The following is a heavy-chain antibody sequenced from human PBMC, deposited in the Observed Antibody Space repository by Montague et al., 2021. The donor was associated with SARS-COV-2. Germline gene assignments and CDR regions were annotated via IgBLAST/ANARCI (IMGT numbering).Heavy chain of an antibody. CDR2: INHRGRT. CDR3: ARGRQHINMVVVVVTGGEYYFDF. Sequence: SETLSLTCAVYAGSFSDYSWTWIRQPPGKGLEWIGEINHRGRTNYKPSLKSRVTISVDTSKNQFSLKMTSVTAADTAVYYCARGRQHINMVVVVVTGGEYYFDFWGQGTLVAVSS. CDR1: AGSFSDYS. V-gene: IGHV4-34*01. J-gene: IGHJ4*02. D-gene: IGHD3-22*01.